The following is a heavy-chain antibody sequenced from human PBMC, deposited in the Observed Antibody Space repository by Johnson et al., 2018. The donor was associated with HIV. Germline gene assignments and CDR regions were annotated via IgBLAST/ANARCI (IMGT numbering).Heavy chain of an antibody. CDR1: GFTFDDYG. CDR3: AKDEALGWELVPDAFDI. Sequence: QVQLVESGGGVVRPGESLRLSCAASGFTFDDYGMSWVRQAPGKGLEWVTFIQYDGSNKYSADSVKGRFSISRNNSRDTLYLQMNSLRPEDTAVYYCAKDEALGWELVPDAFDIWGQGTMVTVSS. J-gene: IGHJ3*02. D-gene: IGHD1-26*01. CDR2: IQYDGSNK. V-gene: IGHV3-30*02.